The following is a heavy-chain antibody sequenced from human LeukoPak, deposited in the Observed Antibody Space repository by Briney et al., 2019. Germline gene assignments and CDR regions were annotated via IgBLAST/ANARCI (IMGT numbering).Heavy chain of an antibody. J-gene: IGHJ4*02. CDR1: GFTFSGYG. CDR3: ARDYCSSTSCLFDY. V-gene: IGHV3-33*01. D-gene: IGHD2-2*01. Sequence: GGSLRLSCAASGFTFSGYGMHWVRQAPGQGLEWVAVIWNDGSNKYYVDSVKGRFTISRDNSKNTLYLQMNSLRTEDTAVYYCARDYCSSTSCLFDYWGQGTLVTVSS. CDR2: IWNDGSNK.